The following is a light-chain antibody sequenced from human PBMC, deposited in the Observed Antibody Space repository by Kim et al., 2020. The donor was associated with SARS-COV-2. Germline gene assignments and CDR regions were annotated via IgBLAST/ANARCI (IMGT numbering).Light chain of an antibody. CDR1: SSDIGAYKY. Sequence: QSVTISCTGTSSDIGAYKYVSWYQQHPGKAPKLMIYEVNRRPSGVPDRFSGCKSGNTASLTVSGLQAEDEADYYCTSYAGSNNLDVFGTGTKVTVL. V-gene: IGLV2-8*01. J-gene: IGLJ1*01. CDR2: EVN. CDR3: TSYAGSNNLDV.